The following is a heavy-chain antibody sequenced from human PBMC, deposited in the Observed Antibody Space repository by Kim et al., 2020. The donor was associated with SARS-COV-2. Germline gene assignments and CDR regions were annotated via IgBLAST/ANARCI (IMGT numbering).Heavy chain of an antibody. D-gene: IGHD2-2*01. CDR2: IWYDGSNK. V-gene: IGHV3-33*01. CDR3: ARSAAMDDNYFDY. Sequence: GGSLRLSCAASGFTFSSYGMHWVRQAPGKGLEWVAVIWYDGSNKYYADSVKGRFTISRDNSKNTLYLQMNSLRAEDTAVYYCARSAAMDDNYFDYWGQGTLVTVSS. CDR1: GFTFSSYG. J-gene: IGHJ4*02.